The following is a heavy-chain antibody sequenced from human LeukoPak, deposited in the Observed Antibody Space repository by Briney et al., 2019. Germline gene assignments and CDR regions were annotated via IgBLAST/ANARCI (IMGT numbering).Heavy chain of an antibody. CDR2: IYYSGST. D-gene: IGHD3-22*01. CDR3: ARESVYYDSSGYYYATGGGVDY. V-gene: IGHV4-59*01. CDR1: VCSISSYY. Sequence: PSASLSLTWTVAVCSISSYYGSWIRKPPGKGLEWIGYIYYSGSTNYNPSLKSRVTISVDTSKNQFSLKLSSVTAADTAVYYCARESVYYDSSGYYYATGGGVDYWGQGTLVTVSS. J-gene: IGHJ4*02.